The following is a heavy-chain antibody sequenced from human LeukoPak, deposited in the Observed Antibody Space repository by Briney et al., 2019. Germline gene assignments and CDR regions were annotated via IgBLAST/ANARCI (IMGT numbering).Heavy chain of an antibody. D-gene: IGHD5-18*01. Sequence: SETLSLTCAVYGGSFSGYYWSWILQPPGKGLEWIGEINHSGSTNYNPSLKSRVTISVDTSKNQFSLKLSSVTAADTAVYYCARNSYSYGYLTGYYFDFWGQGTLVTVSS. CDR3: ARNSYSYGYLTGYYFDF. CDR1: GGSFSGYY. CDR2: INHSGST. J-gene: IGHJ4*02. V-gene: IGHV4-34*01.